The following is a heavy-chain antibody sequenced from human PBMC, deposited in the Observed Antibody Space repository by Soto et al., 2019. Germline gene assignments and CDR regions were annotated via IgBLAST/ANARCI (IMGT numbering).Heavy chain of an antibody. CDR3: ARGRSPEEDIVATIRDDYYYYYMDV. CDR2: MNPNSGNT. D-gene: IGHD5-12*01. V-gene: IGHV1-8*01. J-gene: IGHJ6*03. CDR1: GYTFTSYD. Sequence: ASVKVSCKASGYTFTSYDINWVRQATGQGLEWMGWMNPNSGNTGYAQKFQGRVTMTRNTSISTAYMELSSLRSEDTAVYYCARGRSPEEDIVATIRDDYYYYYMDVWGKGTTVTVSS.